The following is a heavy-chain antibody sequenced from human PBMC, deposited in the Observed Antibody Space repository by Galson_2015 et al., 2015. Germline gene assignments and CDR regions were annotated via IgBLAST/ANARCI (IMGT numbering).Heavy chain of an antibody. CDR1: GFTFSSYS. D-gene: IGHD5-12*01. Sequence: SLRLSCAASGFTFSSYSMNWVRQAPGKGLEWVSHIGSGGAIQYADSVGGRFTISRDNAKNSLFLQMNSLRDEDTAVYYCARDGKREYSGYDYWFDHWGQGTLVTVSS. V-gene: IGHV3-48*02. J-gene: IGHJ5*02. CDR2: IGSGGAI. CDR3: ARDGKREYSGYDYWFDH.